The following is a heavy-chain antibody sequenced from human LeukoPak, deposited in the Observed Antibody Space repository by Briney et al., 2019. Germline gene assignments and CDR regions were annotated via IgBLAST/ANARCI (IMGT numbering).Heavy chain of an antibody. J-gene: IGHJ4*02. V-gene: IGHV3-7*01. CDR1: GFTVSSNY. CDR2: IKQDGSEK. Sequence: PGGSLRLSCAASGFTVSSNYMSWVRQAPGKGLEWVATIKQDGSEKYYVDSVKGRITISRDDAKNSLYLQMNSLRAEDTALYYCARGMYYGRFDYWGQGTLVTVSS. D-gene: IGHD4-17*01. CDR3: ARGMYYGRFDY.